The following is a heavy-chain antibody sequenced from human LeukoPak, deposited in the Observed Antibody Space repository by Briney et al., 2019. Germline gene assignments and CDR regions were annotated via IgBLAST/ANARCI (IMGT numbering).Heavy chain of an antibody. CDR3: ARARSRKGAFDI. CDR1: GFTFSSYA. J-gene: IGHJ3*02. Sequence: GGSLRLSCAASGFTFSSYAMHWVRQAPGKGLEWVAVISYDGSNKYYADSVKGRFTISRDNSKNTLYLQMNSLRAEDTAVYHCARARSRKGAFDIWGQGAMVTVSS. CDR2: ISYDGSNK. V-gene: IGHV3-30*01. D-gene: IGHD6-6*01.